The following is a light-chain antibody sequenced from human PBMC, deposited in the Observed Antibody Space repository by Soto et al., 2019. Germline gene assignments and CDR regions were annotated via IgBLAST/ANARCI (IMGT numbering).Light chain of an antibody. V-gene: IGKV3-15*01. CDR2: GAS. Sequence: IVMIQYPVTLSVSPGERATLSCRASQSVSSNLAWFQQKPGQAPGLLINGASSRATGVAARFSGSGSGIEFTLSISSLQSEDSAVYFCQQYNSWPFTFGPGTKVDIK. CDR3: QQYNSWPFT. CDR1: QSVSSN. J-gene: IGKJ3*01.